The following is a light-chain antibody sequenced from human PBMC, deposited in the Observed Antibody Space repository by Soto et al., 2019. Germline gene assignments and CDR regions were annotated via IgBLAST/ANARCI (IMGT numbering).Light chain of an antibody. CDR1: QSVTTW. Sequence: DVHLTQSPSTLSVYVGDRVTITCRANQSVTTWLAWYQQKPGTAPKLLIYDASNLEAGVPSRFSGSGSGTEFTLTITSLQPDDCATYYCQQYSSYWNTFGQGTKLEIK. CDR2: DAS. CDR3: QQYSSYWNT. J-gene: IGKJ2*01. V-gene: IGKV1-5*01.